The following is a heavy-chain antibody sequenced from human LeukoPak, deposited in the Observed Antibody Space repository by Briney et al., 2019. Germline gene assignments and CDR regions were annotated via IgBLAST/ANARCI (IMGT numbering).Heavy chain of an antibody. D-gene: IGHD3-3*01. CDR2: IIPIFGTA. Sequence: GASVKVSCKASGYTFTGYYMHWVRQAPGQGLEWMGRIIPIFGTANYAQKFQGRVTITTDESTSTAYMELSSLRSEDTAVYYCARDGSRFLEWLPYSGNWFDPWGQGTLVTVSS. CDR3: ARDGSRFLEWLPYSGNWFDP. V-gene: IGHV1-69*05. CDR1: GYTFTGYY. J-gene: IGHJ5*02.